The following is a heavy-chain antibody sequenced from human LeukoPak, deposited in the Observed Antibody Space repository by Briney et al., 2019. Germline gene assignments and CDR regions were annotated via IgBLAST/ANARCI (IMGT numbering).Heavy chain of an antibody. D-gene: IGHD3-10*01. V-gene: IGHV3-21*01. CDR2: ISSSSSYI. J-gene: IGHJ6*03. CDR3: AREGRDYYAYYYMDV. CDR1: GFTFSSYE. Sequence: GGSLRLSCAASGFTFSSYEMNWVRQAPGKGLEWVSFISSSSSYIYYADSLKGRFTISRDNAKNSLYLQMNSLRAEDTAVYYCAREGRDYYAYYYMDVWGKGTTVTVSS.